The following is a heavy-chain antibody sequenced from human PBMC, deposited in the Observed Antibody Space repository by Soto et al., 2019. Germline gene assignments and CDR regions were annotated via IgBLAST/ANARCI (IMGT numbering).Heavy chain of an antibody. CDR2: VHHSGST. D-gene: IGHD2-21*02. J-gene: IGHJ2*01. V-gene: IGHV4-34*01. CDR3: ARVMTAAVWHFDL. Sequence: SETLSLTCAVYGESLGGYYWSWIRQPPGKGLEWIGEVHHSGSTNYNPSLKSRVTISLDTSKNQFFLKLNSVTAADTAVYFCARVMTAAVWHFDLWGRGTLVTVSS. CDR1: GESLGGYY.